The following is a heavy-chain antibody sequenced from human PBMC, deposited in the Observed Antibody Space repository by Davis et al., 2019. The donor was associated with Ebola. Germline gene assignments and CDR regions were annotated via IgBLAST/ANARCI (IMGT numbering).Heavy chain of an antibody. V-gene: IGHV3-30*02. CDR1: GFTFNIFD. Sequence: GESLKISCAASGFTFNIFDMHWVRQAPGKGLEWVAVIWYDGSNKYYADSVKGRFTISRDNSKNTLYLQMNSLRAEDTAVYYCAKDTGYSSSWFYEFDYWGQGTLVTVSS. J-gene: IGHJ4*02. CDR2: IWYDGSNK. D-gene: IGHD6-13*01. CDR3: AKDTGYSSSWFYEFDY.